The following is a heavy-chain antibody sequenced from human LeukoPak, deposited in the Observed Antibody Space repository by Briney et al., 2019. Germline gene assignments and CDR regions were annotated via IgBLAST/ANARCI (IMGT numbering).Heavy chain of an antibody. CDR3: ARDPGQYYYGSRSPDY. D-gene: IGHD3-10*01. Sequence: EASVKVSCKASGYTFTGYYMHWVRQAPGQGLEWMGRINPNSGGTNYAQKFQGRVTMTRDTSISTAYMELSRLRSDDTAVYYCARDPGQYYYGSRSPDYWGQGTLVTVSS. CDR1: GYTFTGYY. V-gene: IGHV1-2*06. J-gene: IGHJ4*02. CDR2: INPNSGGT.